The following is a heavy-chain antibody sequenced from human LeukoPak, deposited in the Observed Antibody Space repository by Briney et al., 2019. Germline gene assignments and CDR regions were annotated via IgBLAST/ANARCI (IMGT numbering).Heavy chain of an antibody. V-gene: IGHV4-39*01. CDR2: IYYSGST. Sequence: NPSETLSLTCAVYGGSFSGYYWGWIRQPPGKGLEWIGSIYYSGSTYYNPSLKSRVTISVDTSKNQFSLKLSSVTAADTAVYYCATHSGIAAAGSPWFDPWGQGTLVTVSS. D-gene: IGHD6-13*01. J-gene: IGHJ5*02. CDR1: GGSFSGYY. CDR3: ATHSGIAAAGSPWFDP.